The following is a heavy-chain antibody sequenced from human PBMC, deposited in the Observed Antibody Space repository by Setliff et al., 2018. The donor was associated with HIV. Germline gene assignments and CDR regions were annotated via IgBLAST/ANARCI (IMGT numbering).Heavy chain of an antibody. D-gene: IGHD3-10*02. J-gene: IGHJ4*02. CDR1: GDSISSGGYY. V-gene: IGHV4-31*01. CDR2: VYYSGSP. Sequence: PSETLSLTCTVSGDSISSGGYYWSWIRQHPGKGLEWIGYVYYSGSPDYNPSLKSQVTISLDRSKNQFSLKLRSVTAADTAVYYCARVVQSNSCPFDSWGQGTLVTV. CDR3: ARVVQSNSCPFDS.